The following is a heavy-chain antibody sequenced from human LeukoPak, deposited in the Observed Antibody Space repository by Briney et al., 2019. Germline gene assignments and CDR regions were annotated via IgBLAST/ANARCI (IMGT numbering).Heavy chain of an antibody. Sequence: SVKVSCKASGGTFSSYAISWVRQAPGQGLEWMGGIIPIFGTANYAQKFQGRVTITADKSTSTAYMELSSLRSEDTAVCYCASPARPFRAYYYYYMDVWGKGTTVTVSS. CDR1: GGTFSSYA. J-gene: IGHJ6*03. D-gene: IGHD6-6*01. CDR3: ASPARPFRAYYYYYMDV. CDR2: IIPIFGTA. V-gene: IGHV1-69*06.